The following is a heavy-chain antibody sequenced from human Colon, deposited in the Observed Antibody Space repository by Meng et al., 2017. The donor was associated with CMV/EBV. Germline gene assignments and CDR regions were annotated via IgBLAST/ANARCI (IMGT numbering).Heavy chain of an antibody. CDR3: ARNIVVVPAASLYYYYGMDV. D-gene: IGHD2-2*01. J-gene: IGHJ6*02. CDR1: GGSLNNNY. CDR2: VYYSGSA. Sequence: SETLSLTCSVSGGSLNNNYWSWIRQTPGKGLEWVGYVYYSGSARYNPSLKSRATISIDTSKNQVSLKLTSVTAADTAVYYCARNIVVVPAASLYYYYGMDVWGQGTTVTVSS. V-gene: IGHV4-59*01.